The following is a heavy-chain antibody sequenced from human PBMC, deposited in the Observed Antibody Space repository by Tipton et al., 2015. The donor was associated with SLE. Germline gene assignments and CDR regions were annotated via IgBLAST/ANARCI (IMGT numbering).Heavy chain of an antibody. CDR2: IYYTGDT. Sequence: TLSLTCTVSGASIWNSGYSGDWIRQTPGRGLEWIGSIYYTGDTHYTPSLKSRVTISLDTSKKQFSLKLSSVTAADTAVYYCARHDYDTYFVDDWGQGTLVTVSS. CDR3: ARHDYDTYFVDD. D-gene: IGHD3-16*01. CDR1: GASIWNSGYS. J-gene: IGHJ4*02. V-gene: IGHV4-39*01.